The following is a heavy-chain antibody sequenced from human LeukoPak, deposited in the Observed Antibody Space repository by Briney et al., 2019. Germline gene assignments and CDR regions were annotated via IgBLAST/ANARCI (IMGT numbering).Heavy chain of an antibody. Sequence: PSETLSLTCTVSGGSISSYYWGWIRQPPGKGLEWTGSIYYSGSTYYNPSLKSRVTISVDTSKNQFSLKLSSVTAADTAVYYCASISGSYYGNAFDIWGQGTMVTVSS. CDR3: ASISGSYYGNAFDI. J-gene: IGHJ3*02. V-gene: IGHV4-39*01. D-gene: IGHD1-26*01. CDR1: GGSISSYY. CDR2: IYYSGST.